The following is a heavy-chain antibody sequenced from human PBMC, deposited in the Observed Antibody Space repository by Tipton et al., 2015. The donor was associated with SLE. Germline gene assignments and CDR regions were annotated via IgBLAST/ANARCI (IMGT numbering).Heavy chain of an antibody. CDR2: ISTSGTTT. CDR1: GFTFSSYE. Sequence: SLRLSCDASGFTFSSYEMHWVRQAPGKGLEWISYISTSGTTTYYADSVKGRFTISRDNAKNTLYLQMNSLRVEDTAVYYCARKVVVPGAIRDYFGMDVWGQGTTVTVSS. D-gene: IGHD2-2*01. CDR3: ARKVVVPGAIRDYFGMDV. J-gene: IGHJ6*02. V-gene: IGHV3-48*03.